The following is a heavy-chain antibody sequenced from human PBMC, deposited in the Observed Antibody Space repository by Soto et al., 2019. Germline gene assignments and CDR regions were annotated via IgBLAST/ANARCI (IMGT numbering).Heavy chain of an antibody. V-gene: IGHV3-33*01. Sequence: QVQLVESGGGVVQPGWSLRLSCAASGFTFSSFGMHWLRQAPGKGLAWVAVIWYDASNKYYADSVKGRFTISRDNSKNTLYLQMNSLRFEEMAVYYCARGGNAFDIWGQGTMVTVSS. CDR2: IWYDASNK. CDR3: ARGGNAFDI. CDR1: GFTFSSFG. J-gene: IGHJ3*02. D-gene: IGHD3-16*01.